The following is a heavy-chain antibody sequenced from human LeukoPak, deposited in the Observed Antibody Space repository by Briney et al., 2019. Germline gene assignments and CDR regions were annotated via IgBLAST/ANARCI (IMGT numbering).Heavy chain of an antibody. CDR2: INHSGST. CDR3: ARVTSHWRYYFDY. D-gene: IGHD2-8*02. Sequence: SETLSLTCTVSGGSISSSSYYWGWIRQPPGKGLEWIGEINHSGSTNYNPSLKSRVTISVDTSKNQFSLKLRSVTAADTAVYYCARVTSHWRYYFDYWGHGTLVTVSS. J-gene: IGHJ4*01. V-gene: IGHV4-39*07. CDR1: GGSISSSSYY.